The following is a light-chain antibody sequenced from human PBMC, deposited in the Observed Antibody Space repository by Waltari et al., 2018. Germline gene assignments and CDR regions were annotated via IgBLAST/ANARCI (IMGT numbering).Light chain of an antibody. CDR1: QNINSW. CDR3: QQYNSYHIFT. Sequence: DIQMTQSPSTLSASVGDRVTITCRASQNINSWLAWYQQKPGKAPKLLFYKASSLETGVPSRVSGSESGTEFTLTINSLQPDDFATYYCQQYNSYHIFTFGPGTKVEI. V-gene: IGKV1-5*03. CDR2: KAS. J-gene: IGKJ3*01.